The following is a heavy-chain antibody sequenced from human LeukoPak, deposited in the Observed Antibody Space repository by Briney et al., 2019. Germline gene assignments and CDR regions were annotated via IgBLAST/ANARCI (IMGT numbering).Heavy chain of an antibody. CDR2: ISSSSSYI. CDR1: GFTFSSYS. J-gene: IGHJ4*02. CDR3: ARGPPIDYDFWSGYFPYYFDY. V-gene: IGHV3-21*01. D-gene: IGHD3-3*01. Sequence: PGGSLRLSCAASGFTFSSYSMKWVRQAPGKGLEWVSSISSSSSYIYYADSVKGRFTISRDSAKNSLYLQMNSLRAEDTAVYYCARGPPIDYDFWSGYFPYYFDYWGQGTLVTVSS.